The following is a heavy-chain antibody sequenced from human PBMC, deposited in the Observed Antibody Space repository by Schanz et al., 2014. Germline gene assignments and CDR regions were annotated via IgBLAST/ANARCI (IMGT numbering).Heavy chain of an antibody. CDR1: GFTFRRSYG. Sequence: EVQMLESGGGLVQPGGSLRLSCVASGFTFRRSYGMTWVRQAPGKGLEWVSVISGSGGGANYAESVKGRFTISRDTSGNTLYLQMNSLAGEDPAVDYCAKDGVPSPWVCFGGYCYSGGADYWGQGTLVTVSS. J-gene: IGHJ4*02. CDR2: ISGSGGGA. D-gene: IGHD2-21*02. CDR3: AKDGVPSPWVCFGGYCYSGGADY. V-gene: IGHV3-23*01.